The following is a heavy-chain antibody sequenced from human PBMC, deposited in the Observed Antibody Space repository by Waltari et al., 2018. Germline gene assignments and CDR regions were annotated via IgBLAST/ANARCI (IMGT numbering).Heavy chain of an antibody. J-gene: IGHJ4*02. V-gene: IGHV1-46*01. CDR1: GYTFTSYY. CDR3: ARDGFGSGYYTPSFDY. Sequence: QVQLVQSGAEVKKPGASVKVSCKASGYTFTSYYMHWVRQAPGQGLEWMGIINPSGGSTSYAQKFQGRVTMTRDTSTSTVYMELSSLRSEDTAVYYCARDGFGSGYYTPSFDYWGQGTLVTVSS. D-gene: IGHD3-3*01. CDR2: INPSGGST.